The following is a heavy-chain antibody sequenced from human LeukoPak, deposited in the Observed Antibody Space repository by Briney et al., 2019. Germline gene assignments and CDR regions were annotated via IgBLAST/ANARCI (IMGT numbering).Heavy chain of an antibody. CDR1: GYTLTELS. J-gene: IGHJ5*02. CDR3: ATVGIVATILWSRWFDP. V-gene: IGHV1-24*01. D-gene: IGHD5-12*01. Sequence: ASVKVSCKVSGYTLTELSMHWVRQAPGKGLEWMGGFDPEDGETIYAQKFQGRVTMTEDTSTDIAYMELSSLRSEDTAVYYCATVGIVATILWSRWFDPWGQGTLVTVSS. CDR2: FDPEDGET.